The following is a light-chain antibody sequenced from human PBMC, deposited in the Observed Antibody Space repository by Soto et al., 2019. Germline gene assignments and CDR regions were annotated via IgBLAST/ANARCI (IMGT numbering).Light chain of an antibody. J-gene: IGKJ1*01. CDR3: QKYNNWPLT. CDR1: QSVSSN. Sequence: EIVMTQSPGTLSVSPGERATLSCRASQSVSSNLAWYQQKPGQAPSLLIYGASTRATGIPARFSGSGSGTEFALTISSLQSEDFAVYYCQKYNNWPLTFAQGTKVEIK. V-gene: IGKV3-15*01. CDR2: GAS.